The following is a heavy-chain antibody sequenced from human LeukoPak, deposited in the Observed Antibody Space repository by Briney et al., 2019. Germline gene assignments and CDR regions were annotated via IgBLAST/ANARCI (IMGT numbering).Heavy chain of an antibody. CDR1: GYTFTGYY. V-gene: IGHV1-2*02. CDR3: ARVRRFGELLTPFDY. D-gene: IGHD3-10*01. Sequence: ASVKVSCKASGYTFTGYYMHWVRQAPGQGLEWMGWINPNSGGTNYAQKFQGRVTMTRDTSISTAYMELSRLRSDDTAVYYCARVRRFGELLTPFDYWGQGTLVTVSS. J-gene: IGHJ4*02. CDR2: INPNSGGT.